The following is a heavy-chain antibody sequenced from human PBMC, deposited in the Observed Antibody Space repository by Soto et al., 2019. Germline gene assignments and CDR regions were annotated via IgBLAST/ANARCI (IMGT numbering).Heavy chain of an antibody. CDR1: GFAFGDYA. CDR2: IRSEAYGGSA. Sequence: PGGSLRLSCRASGFAFGDYAMSWVRQAPGKGLEWVGFIRSEAYGGSAEYAASVQGRFSISRDDSSTTVYLQMNSLKGEDTAVYFCTRVDRGYHYGSSDSWGQGTLVTVSS. J-gene: IGHJ4*02. CDR3: TRVDRGYHYGSSDS. D-gene: IGHD5-18*01. V-gene: IGHV3-49*04.